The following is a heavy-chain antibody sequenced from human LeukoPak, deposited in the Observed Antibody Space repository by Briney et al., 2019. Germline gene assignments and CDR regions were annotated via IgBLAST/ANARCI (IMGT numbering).Heavy chain of an antibody. CDR3: ARPDCSGGSCYPGLDY. V-gene: IGHV1-8*01. J-gene: IGHJ4*02. Sequence: ASVKVSCKASGYTFTSYDINWVRQATGQGLEWMGWMNPNSGNTGYAQKSQGRVTMTRNTSISTAYMELSSLRSEDTAVYYCARPDCSGGSCYPGLDYWGQGTLVTVSS. CDR2: MNPNSGNT. D-gene: IGHD2-15*01. CDR1: GYTFTSYD.